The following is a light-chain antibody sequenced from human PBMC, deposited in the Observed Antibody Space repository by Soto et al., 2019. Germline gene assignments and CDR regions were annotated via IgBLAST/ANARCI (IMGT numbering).Light chain of an antibody. V-gene: IGKV3-15*01. J-gene: IGKJ1*01. CDR2: AAS. CDR1: QSVSSS. CDR3: QQYNHWPRT. Sequence: EVVLTQSPGTLSLSPGERATLSCRASQSVSSSQLTWFQQKPGQAPRLLIYAASNRATGIPVRFSGSGSGTEFTLTISSLQSEDFAVYYCQQYNHWPRTFGQGTKVEIK.